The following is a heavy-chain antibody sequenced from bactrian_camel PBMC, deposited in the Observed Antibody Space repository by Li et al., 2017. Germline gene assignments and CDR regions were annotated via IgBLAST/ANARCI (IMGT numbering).Heavy chain of an antibody. CDR1: GYTYTFRSVC. Sequence: QLVESGGGSVQAGGSLRLSCAGSGYTYTFRSVCMAWSRQAPGKECEGVASIDSEGVTTYRDSVKGRFTLSKDNAKNTLYLRMDNLKPEDTALYTCAAEDQAPWDMGWICNYNSWGQGTQVTVS. CDR3: AAEDQAPWDMGWICNYNS. J-gene: IGHJ4*01. V-gene: IGHV3S53*01. D-gene: IGHD3*01. CDR2: IDSEGVT.